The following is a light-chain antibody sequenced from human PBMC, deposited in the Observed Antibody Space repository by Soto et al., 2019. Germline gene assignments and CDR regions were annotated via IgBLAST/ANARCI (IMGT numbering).Light chain of an antibody. J-gene: IGLJ2*01. Sequence: QSALTQPASVSGSPGQSITISCTGASSDIGGYNHVSWYQQHPGKAPKLIIYNVSHWPSGVSTRFSGSKYGNTASLIIAGLQAEDEADYFCSSYTNTSPHVIFGGGTKVTVL. CDR2: NVS. V-gene: IGLV2-14*03. CDR3: SSYTNTSPHVI. CDR1: SSDIGGYNH.